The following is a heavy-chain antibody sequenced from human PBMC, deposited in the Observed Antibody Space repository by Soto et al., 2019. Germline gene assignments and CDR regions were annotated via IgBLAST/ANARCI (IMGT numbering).Heavy chain of an antibody. CDR2: ISNSGHIT. V-gene: IGHV3-23*01. Sequence: GGSLRLSCAASGLTFSTYAMNWVRLAPGKGLEWISGISNSGHITFYADSVKGRFTISRDNSKNTLYLQMNNLRADDTAAYYCAKGGPTFLNWFGPWGQGALVTVSS. CDR3: AKGGPTFLNWFGP. CDR1: GLTFSTYA. J-gene: IGHJ5*02. D-gene: IGHD5-12*01.